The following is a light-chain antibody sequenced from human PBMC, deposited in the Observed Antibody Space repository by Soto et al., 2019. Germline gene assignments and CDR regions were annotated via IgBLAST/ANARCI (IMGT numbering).Light chain of an antibody. J-gene: IGLJ2*01. CDR1: SSDVGGYNY. CDR3: SSYTSSSTLGV. CDR2: DVS. Sequence: QSALTQPASVSGSPGQSITISCTGTSSDVGGYNYVSWYQQHPGKAPKLMIYDVSNRPSRVSNRFSGSKSGNTASLTISGLQAEDEADYYCSSYTSSSTLGVFGGGTKVTVL. V-gene: IGLV2-14*01.